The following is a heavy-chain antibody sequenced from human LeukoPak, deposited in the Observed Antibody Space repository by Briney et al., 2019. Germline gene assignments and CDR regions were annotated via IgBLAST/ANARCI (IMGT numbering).Heavy chain of an antibody. CDR2: TYYRSKWYN. J-gene: IGHJ3*02. D-gene: IGHD3-10*01. CDR1: GDSVSDNSAS. V-gene: IGHV6-1*01. CDR3: ARDPGYYNGHAFDI. Sequence: SQTLSLTCAISGDSVSDNSASWNWIRQSPLRGLEWLGGTYYRSKWYNDYAVSVKSRITINPDTSKNQFSLQLNSVTPEDTAVYFCARDPGYYNGHAFDIWGQGTMVTVSS.